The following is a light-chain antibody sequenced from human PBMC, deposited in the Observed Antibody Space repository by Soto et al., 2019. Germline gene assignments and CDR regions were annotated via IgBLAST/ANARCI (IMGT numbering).Light chain of an antibody. CDR2: GAS. CDR3: QQYNNWPPLFT. J-gene: IGKJ3*01. Sequence: EIVMTQSPATLSVSPGERATLSCRASQSVSSNLAWYQQKRGQAPRLLIYGASTRTTGIPARFSGSGSGTEFTLTISSLQSEDFAVYYCQQYNNWPPLFTFGPVTKVAI. V-gene: IGKV3-15*01. CDR1: QSVSSN.